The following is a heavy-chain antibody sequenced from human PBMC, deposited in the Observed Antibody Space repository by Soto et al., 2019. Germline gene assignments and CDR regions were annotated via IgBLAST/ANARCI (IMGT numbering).Heavy chain of an antibody. J-gene: IGHJ4*02. Sequence: QVHLVQSGAEVKKPGASVKVSCKGSGYTFTTYGITWVRQAPGQGLEWMGWISAHNGNTNYAQKLQGRVTVTRDTSTSTDYMELRSLSSDDTAMYYCARGRYGDYWGQGALVTVSS. V-gene: IGHV1-18*01. CDR1: GYTFTTYG. CDR3: ARGRYGDY. D-gene: IGHD1-1*01. CDR2: ISAHNGNT.